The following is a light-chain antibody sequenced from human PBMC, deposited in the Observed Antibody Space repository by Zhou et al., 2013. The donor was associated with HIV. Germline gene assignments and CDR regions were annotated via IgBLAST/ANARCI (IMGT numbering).Light chain of an antibody. Sequence: VMTQSPATLSVFPGERVTLSCRASQSVKTDLAWYQQKPGQAPRLLIYDASFRAPGIPARFSGGGSGTDFTLIISSLEPEDFAVYYCQERSGWPRSFGPGTKVEIK. CDR2: DAS. CDR3: QERSGWPRS. J-gene: IGKJ1*01. CDR1: QSVKTD. V-gene: IGKV3-11*01.